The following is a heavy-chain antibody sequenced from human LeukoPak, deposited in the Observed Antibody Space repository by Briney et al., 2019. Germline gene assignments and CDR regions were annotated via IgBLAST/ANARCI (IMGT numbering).Heavy chain of an antibody. Sequence: SETLSLTCAVYGGSFSGYYWSWIRQPPGKGLEWIGEINHSGSTNYNPSLKSRVTISVDTSKNQFSLKLSSVTAADTAVYCCAGNYGDYWFDPWGQGTLVTVSS. CDR1: GGSFSGYY. J-gene: IGHJ5*02. CDR2: INHSGST. V-gene: IGHV4-34*01. CDR3: AGNYGDYWFDP. D-gene: IGHD4-17*01.